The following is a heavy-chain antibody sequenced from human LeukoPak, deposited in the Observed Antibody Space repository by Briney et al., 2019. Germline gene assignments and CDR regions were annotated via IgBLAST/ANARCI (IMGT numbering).Heavy chain of an antibody. D-gene: IGHD6-19*01. Sequence: ASVKVSCKASGYTFTSYDINWVRQATGQGLEWMGWINPNSGGTNYAQKFQGRVTMTRDTPISTAYMELSRLRSDDTAVYYCARFEGSGWCRGNYNWFDPWGQGTLVTVSS. J-gene: IGHJ5*02. CDR3: ARFEGSGWCRGNYNWFDP. V-gene: IGHV1-2*02. CDR1: GYTFTSYD. CDR2: INPNSGGT.